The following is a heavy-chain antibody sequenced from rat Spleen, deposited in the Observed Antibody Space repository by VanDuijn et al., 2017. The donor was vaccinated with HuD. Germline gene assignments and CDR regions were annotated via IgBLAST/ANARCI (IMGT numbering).Heavy chain of an antibody. CDR2: ITNTGGST. Sequence: EVQLVETGGGLVQPGRSLKLSCAASGFTFSDYYMAWVRQAPTKGLEWVASITNTGGSTYYPDSVKGRFTISRDNAKNTLYLQMDSLRSEDTATYYCATGWVMGAWGQGASVTVSS. CDR3: ATGWVMGA. J-gene: IGHJ4*01. V-gene: IGHV5-20*01. CDR1: GFTFSDYY. D-gene: IGHD1-12*02.